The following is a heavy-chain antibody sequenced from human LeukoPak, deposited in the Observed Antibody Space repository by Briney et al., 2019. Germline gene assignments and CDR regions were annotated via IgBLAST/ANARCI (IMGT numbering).Heavy chain of an antibody. J-gene: IGHJ4*02. Sequence: PGGSLRLSCAASEFTFSSYGMHWVRQAPGKGLEWVAVISYDGSNKYYADSVKGRFTISRDNSKNTLYLQMNSLRAEDTAVYYCAKVSGVGATTSPFDYWGQGTLVTVSS. D-gene: IGHD1-26*01. V-gene: IGHV3-30*18. CDR2: ISYDGSNK. CDR1: EFTFSSYG. CDR3: AKVSGVGATTSPFDY.